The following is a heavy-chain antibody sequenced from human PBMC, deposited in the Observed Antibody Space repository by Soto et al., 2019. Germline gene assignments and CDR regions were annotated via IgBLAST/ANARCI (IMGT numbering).Heavy chain of an antibody. J-gene: IGHJ4*02. CDR1: GFTFSDFW. CDR3: ARGPRLAITTFGVVTSGSHYFDY. V-gene: IGHV3-7*05. CDR2: MNQDGNQK. D-gene: IGHD3-3*01. Sequence: GGSLRLSCAASGFTFSDFWMTWVRQAPGKGLEWVANMNQDGNQKNYVDSVKGRFSISRDNAKNSLYLQINSLRAEDTAVYYCARGPRLAITTFGVVTSGSHYFDYWGQGTLVTVSS.